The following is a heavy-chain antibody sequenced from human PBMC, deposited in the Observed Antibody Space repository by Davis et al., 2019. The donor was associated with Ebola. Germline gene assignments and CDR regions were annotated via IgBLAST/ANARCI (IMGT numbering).Heavy chain of an antibody. D-gene: IGHD7-27*01. V-gene: IGHV4-38-2*02. CDR1: GYSISSGYY. CDR2: IYHSGST. CDR3: ARVNWGMQSFDY. J-gene: IGHJ4*02. Sequence: PGGSLRLSCTVSGYSISSGYYWGWIRQPPGKGLEWIGSIYHSGSTYYNPSLKSRVTISVDTSKNQFSLKLSSVTAADTAVYYCARVNWGMQSFDYWGQGTLVTVSS.